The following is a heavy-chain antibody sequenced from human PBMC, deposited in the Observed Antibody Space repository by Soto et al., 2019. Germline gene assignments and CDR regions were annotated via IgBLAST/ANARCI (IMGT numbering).Heavy chain of an antibody. CDR2: ISGSGGST. Sequence: EVPLLESWGGLVQPGGSLRLSCAASGFTFSRYAMSWVRQAPGKGLEWVSAISGSGGSTDYVDSVKGRFTISRDNSKNRLYLQMNSLRAEDTAVYYCAKLQSYSYGPGAYFDYWGQGTMVTGSS. D-gene: IGHD5-18*01. J-gene: IGHJ4*02. V-gene: IGHV3-23*01. CDR1: GFTFSRYA. CDR3: AKLQSYSYGPGAYFDY.